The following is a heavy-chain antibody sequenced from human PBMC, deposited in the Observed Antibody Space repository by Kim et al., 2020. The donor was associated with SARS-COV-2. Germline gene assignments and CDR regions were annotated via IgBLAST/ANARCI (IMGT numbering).Heavy chain of an antibody. CDR2: IYSGGST. CDR3: ARLEVGALDY. D-gene: IGHD1-26*01. J-gene: IGHJ4*02. V-gene: IGHV3-53*01. CDR1: GFTVSSNY. Sequence: GGSLRLSCAASGFTVSSNYMSWVRQAPGKGLEWVSVIYSGGSTYYADSVKGRFTISRDNSKNTLYLQKNSLRAEDTAVYYCARLEVGALDYWGQGTLVTVSS.